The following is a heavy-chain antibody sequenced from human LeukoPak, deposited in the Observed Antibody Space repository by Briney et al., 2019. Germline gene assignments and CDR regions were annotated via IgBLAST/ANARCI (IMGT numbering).Heavy chain of an antibody. J-gene: IGHJ5*02. Sequence: GGSLRLSCAASGFTFSTHGMHWLRQAPGKGLEWVAVMSHDGDKRYYSDSVKGRFSISRDTSKNTLYLQMNSLRLDDTAVYCCSKGNGYNYFLIDHWGQGTLVTV. D-gene: IGHD5-24*01. V-gene: IGHV3-30*18. CDR2: MSHDGDKR. CDR1: GFTFSTHG. CDR3: SKGNGYNYFLIDH.